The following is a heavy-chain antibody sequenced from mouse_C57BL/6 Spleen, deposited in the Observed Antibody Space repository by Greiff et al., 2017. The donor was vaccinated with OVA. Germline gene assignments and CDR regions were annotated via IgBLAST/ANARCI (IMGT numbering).Heavy chain of an antibody. V-gene: IGHV1-82*01. Sequence: VHLVESGPELVKPGASVKISCKASGYAFSSSWMNWVKQRPGKGLEWIGRIYPGDGDTNYNGKFKGKATLTADKSSSTAYMQLSSLTSEDSAVYFCAREGSYYFDYWGQGTTLTVSS. CDR1: GYAFSSSW. CDR3: AREGSYYFDY. J-gene: IGHJ2*01. CDR2: IYPGDGDT.